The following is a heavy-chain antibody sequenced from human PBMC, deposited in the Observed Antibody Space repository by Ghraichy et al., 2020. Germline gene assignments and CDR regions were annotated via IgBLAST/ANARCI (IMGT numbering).Heavy chain of an antibody. CDR1: GGSISSNIYY. D-gene: IGHD5/OR15-5a*01. V-gene: IGHV4-39*02. Sequence: GSLRLSCIVSGGSISSNIYYWAWIRQPPGKGLEWIGSINYSGNTFYKSSLKSRVTISVDTSKNQFSLRVSSVTAEDTAVYFCRRETESTSRAEYWGQGTLVTVSS. CDR2: INYSGNT. CDR3: RRETESTSRAEY. J-gene: IGHJ4*02.